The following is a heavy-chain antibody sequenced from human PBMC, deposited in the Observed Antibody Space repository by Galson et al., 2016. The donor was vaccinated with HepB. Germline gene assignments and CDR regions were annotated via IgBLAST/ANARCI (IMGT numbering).Heavy chain of an antibody. Sequence: SLRLSCAASGFTFSIYAMHWVRQTPGKGLEYVSAISYNGDSTSYADSVEGRFTISRDNSRNTLYLQMSSLRPEDTAVYYCVKASSGYSYGHFDSWGQGTLVTVSS. V-gene: IGHV3-64D*06. CDR3: VKASSGYSYGHFDS. J-gene: IGHJ4*02. D-gene: IGHD5-18*01. CDR2: ISYNGDST. CDR1: GFTFSIYA.